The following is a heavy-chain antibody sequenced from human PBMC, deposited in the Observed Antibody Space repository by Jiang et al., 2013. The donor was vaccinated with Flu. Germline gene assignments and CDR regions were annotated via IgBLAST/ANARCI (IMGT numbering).Heavy chain of an antibody. CDR1: GYTFTGYY. V-gene: IGHV1-2*02. D-gene: IGHD4-23*01. J-gene: IGHJ3*02. CDR3: ARVALNHDYGGKVDVRDAFDI. CDR2: INPNSGGT. Sequence: AEVKKPGASVKVSCKASGYTFTGYYMHWVRQAPGQGLEWMGWINPNSGGTNYAQKFQGRVTMTRDTSISTAYMELSRLRSDDTAVYYCARVALNHDYGGKVDVRDAFDIWGQRDNGHHLF.